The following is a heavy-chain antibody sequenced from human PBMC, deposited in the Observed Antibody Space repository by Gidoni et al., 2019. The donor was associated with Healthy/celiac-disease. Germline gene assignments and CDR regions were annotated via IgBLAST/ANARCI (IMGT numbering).Heavy chain of an antibody. J-gene: IGHJ5*02. D-gene: IGHD2-15*01. V-gene: IGHV3-9*01. Sequence: EVQLVESGGGLVQPGRSLRLSCAAYGFTFDDYAMHWVRQAPGTGLEWVSGMSWNSGSIGYADSVKGRFTISRDNAKNSLYLQMNSLRAEDTALYYCAKGSGGRGWFDPWGQGTLVTVSS. CDR2: MSWNSGSI. CDR3: AKGSGGRGWFDP. CDR1: GFTFDDYA.